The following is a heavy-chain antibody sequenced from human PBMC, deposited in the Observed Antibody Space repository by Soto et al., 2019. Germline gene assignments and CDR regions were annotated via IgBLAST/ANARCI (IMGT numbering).Heavy chain of an antibody. Sequence: QLQLQESGPGLVKPSETLSLTCTVSGGSISSSSYYWGWIRQPPGKGLEWIGSIYYSGSTYYNPSLKSRVTISVDTSKNQISLKLSSVTAADTAVYYCARHVIAAAGKEGNFDYWGQGTLVTVSS. J-gene: IGHJ4*02. CDR1: GGSISSSSYY. V-gene: IGHV4-39*01. D-gene: IGHD6-13*01. CDR2: IYYSGST. CDR3: ARHVIAAAGKEGNFDY.